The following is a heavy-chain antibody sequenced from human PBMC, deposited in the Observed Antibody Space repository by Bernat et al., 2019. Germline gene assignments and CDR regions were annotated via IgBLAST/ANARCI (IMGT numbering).Heavy chain of an antibody. CDR1: GCTFISYT. D-gene: IGHD6-19*01. CDR2: IIPILGIA. V-gene: IGHV1-69*02. Sequence: QVQLVQSGAEVKKPGSSVKVSCKASGCTFISYTISWVRQAPGQGLEWMGRIIPILGIANYAQKFQGRVTITADKSTSTAYMELSSLRSEDTAVYYCARGGKDSSGWYSDYWGQGTLVTVSS. J-gene: IGHJ4*02. CDR3: ARGGKDSSGWYSDY.